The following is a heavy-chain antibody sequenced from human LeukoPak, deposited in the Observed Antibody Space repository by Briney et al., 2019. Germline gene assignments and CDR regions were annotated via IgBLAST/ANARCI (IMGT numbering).Heavy chain of an antibody. V-gene: IGHV3-74*01. D-gene: IGHD2-15*01. CDR3: ASGYCSGGNCYSG. CDR2: INSDGRTT. J-gene: IGHJ4*02. Sequence: GGSLRLSCAASGFSLTSYWMHWVRHAPGKGLVWVSRINSDGRTTSYADPVKGRFTISKDNAKNTVYLQMNSLRVEDTAVYYCASGYCSGGNCYSGWGQGTLVTVSS. CDR1: GFSLTSYW.